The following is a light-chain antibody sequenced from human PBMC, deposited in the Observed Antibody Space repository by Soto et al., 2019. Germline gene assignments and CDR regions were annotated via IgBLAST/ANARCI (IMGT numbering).Light chain of an antibody. CDR2: EVN. V-gene: IGLV2-8*01. CDR1: SSDVGGYKY. Sequence: QSALTQPPSASGSPGRSVTISCTGTSSDVGGYKYVSWYRQYPGKAPKLMIYEVNKRPAGVPDRLSGSKFGNTASLTVSGLQAEDEADYYCSSYAGSNNFVIFGGGTKLTVL. J-gene: IGLJ2*01. CDR3: SSYAGSNNFVI.